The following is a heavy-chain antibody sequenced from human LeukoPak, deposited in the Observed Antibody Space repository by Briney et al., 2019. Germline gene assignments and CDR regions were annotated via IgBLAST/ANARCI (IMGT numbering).Heavy chain of an antibody. CDR3: ASTTEAGSWYFDY. V-gene: IGHV4-59*01. J-gene: IGHJ4*02. D-gene: IGHD6-19*01. Sequence: SETLSLTCTVSGGSISSYYWSWIRQPPGKGLEWIGYIYYSGSTNYSPSLKSRVTISVDTSKNQFSLKLSSVTAADTAVYYCASTTEAGSWYFDYWGQGTLVTVSS. CDR2: IYYSGST. CDR1: GGSISSYY.